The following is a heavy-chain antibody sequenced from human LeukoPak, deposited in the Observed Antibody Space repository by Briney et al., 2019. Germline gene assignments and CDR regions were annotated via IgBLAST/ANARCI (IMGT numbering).Heavy chain of an antibody. V-gene: IGHV3-23*01. CDR1: GFTFNNYA. CDR2: ISGSGDTT. D-gene: IGHD6-19*01. Sequence: PGGSLRLSCAASGFTFNNYAMNWVRQAPGKGLEWVSSISGSGDTTYYADSVKGRFTISRGNFKNTLYLQMNYLRAADTAIYYCAKAISSAFYYYGMDVWGQGTTVSVSS. J-gene: IGHJ6*02. CDR3: AKAISSAFYYYGMDV.